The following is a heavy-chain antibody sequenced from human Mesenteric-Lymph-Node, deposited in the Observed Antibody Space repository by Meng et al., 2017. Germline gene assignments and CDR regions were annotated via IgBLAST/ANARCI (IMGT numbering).Heavy chain of an antibody. CDR3: AKSLADLGTFDY. CDR1: GFTFSSNG. CDR2: ITNTGSST. J-gene: IGHJ4*02. V-gene: IGHV3-23*01. Sequence: GESLKISCAVSGFTFSSNGMGWVRQAPGKGLEWVSSITNTGSSTYYADSVKGRFTISRDNAKNSLYLQMNSLRAEDTALYYCAKSLADLGTFDYWGQGTLVTVSS. D-gene: IGHD1-1*01.